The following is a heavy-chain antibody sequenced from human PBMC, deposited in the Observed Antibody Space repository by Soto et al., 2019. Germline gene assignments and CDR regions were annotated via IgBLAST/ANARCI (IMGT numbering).Heavy chain of an antibody. V-gene: IGHV3-15*07. CDR2: IESKIDGGAA. CDR3: TDGMDV. Sequence: EVQLVESGGDLVKPGGSLRLSCAASGSSFSNAWMNWVRQAPGKGLEWVGRIESKIDGGAADYAAPVKGRFTISRDDSKNTLYLQMNSLKSEDTAVYYCTDGMDVWGQGTTVTVSS. J-gene: IGHJ6*02. CDR1: GSSFSNAW.